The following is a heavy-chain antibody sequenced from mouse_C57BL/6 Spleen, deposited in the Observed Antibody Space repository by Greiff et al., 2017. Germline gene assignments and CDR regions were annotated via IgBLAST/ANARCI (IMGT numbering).Heavy chain of an antibody. D-gene: IGHD3-2*02. V-gene: IGHV1-52*01. J-gene: IGHJ3*01. CDR2: IDPSDSET. CDR1: GYTFTSYW. CDR3: ARSWTAGSFAY. Sequence: VQLQQPGAELVRPGSSVKLSCKASGYTFTSYWMHWVKQRPIQGLEWIGNIDPSDSETHYNQKFKDKATLTVDKSSSTASMQLSSLTSEDSAVYDCARSWTAGSFAYWGQGTLVTVSA.